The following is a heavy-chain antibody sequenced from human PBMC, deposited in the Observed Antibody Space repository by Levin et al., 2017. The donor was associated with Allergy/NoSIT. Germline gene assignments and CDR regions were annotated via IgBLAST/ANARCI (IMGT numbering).Heavy chain of an antibody. D-gene: IGHD2-2*01. Sequence: SETLSLTCTVSGGSISSYYWSWIRQSPGERPEWIGYIHYTGYTNYSPSLKSRVTISLDTSKNQFSLKLTSVTAADTAVYSCARSAHVTVIPAAIFAFDPWGQGILVTVSS. CDR1: GGSISSYY. V-gene: IGHV4-59*08. CDR3: ARSAHVTVIPAAIFAFDP. CDR2: IHYTGYT. J-gene: IGHJ5*02.